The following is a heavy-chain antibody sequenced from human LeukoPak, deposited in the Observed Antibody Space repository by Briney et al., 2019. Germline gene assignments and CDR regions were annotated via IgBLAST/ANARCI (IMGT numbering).Heavy chain of an antibody. CDR2: INPSGGST. D-gene: IGHD6-13*01. CDR3: ATRTGRTGYSSSYDNWFDP. CDR1: GYTFTSYY. J-gene: IGHJ5*02. Sequence: ASVKVSCKASGYTFTSYYMHWVRQALGKGLEGMGIINPSGGSTSYAQKFQGRVTMTRDTSTSTVYMELSSLRSEDTAVYYCATRTGRTGYSSSYDNWFDPWGQGTLVTVSS. V-gene: IGHV1-46*01.